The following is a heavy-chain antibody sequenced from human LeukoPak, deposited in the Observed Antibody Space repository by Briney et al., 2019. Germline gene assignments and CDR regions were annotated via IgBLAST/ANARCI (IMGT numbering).Heavy chain of an antibody. J-gene: IGHJ4*02. D-gene: IGHD7-27*01. CDR1: GASISRTTYY. Sequence: SETLSPTCTVSGASISRTTYYWGWFRQPPGKGLEWIATMFYSGYTYYNPSLKSRVTISIDTSENQVSLKLSFVTAADTALYYCAKEPTGDKSFDSWGQGTLVTVSS. CDR3: AKEPTGDKSFDS. CDR2: MFYSGYT. V-gene: IGHV4-39*07.